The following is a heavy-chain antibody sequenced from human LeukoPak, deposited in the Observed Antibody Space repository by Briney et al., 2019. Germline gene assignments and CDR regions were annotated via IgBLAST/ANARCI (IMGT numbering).Heavy chain of an antibody. CDR3: AKHPNGRFLEWLLYYHY. CDR1: GFTFSSYA. V-gene: IGHV3-23*01. D-gene: IGHD3-3*01. CDR2: ISGSGGST. Sequence: GGSLRLSCAASGFTFSSYAMSWVRQAPGKGLEWVSAISGSGGSTYYADSVKGRFTISRDNSKNTLYLQMNSLRAEDTAVYYCAKHPNGRFLEWLLYYHYWGQGTLVTVSS. J-gene: IGHJ4*02.